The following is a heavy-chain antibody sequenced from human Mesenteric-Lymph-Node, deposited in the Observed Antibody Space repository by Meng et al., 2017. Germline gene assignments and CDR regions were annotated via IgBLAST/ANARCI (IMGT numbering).Heavy chain of an antibody. J-gene: IGHJ4*02. Sequence: ASVKVSCKASGGTFSSYAISWVRQAPGQGLEWMGWINCNTGGTHYAQKFQGRVSVTRETSISTVHMELSGLTSDDTAIYYCTREDYWGQGTLVTVSS. CDR3: TREDY. CDR1: GGTFSSYA. V-gene: IGHV1-2*02. CDR2: INCNTGGT.